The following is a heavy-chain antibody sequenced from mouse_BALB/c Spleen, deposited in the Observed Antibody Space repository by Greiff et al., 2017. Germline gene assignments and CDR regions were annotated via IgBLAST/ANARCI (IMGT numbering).Heavy chain of an antibody. D-gene: IGHD1-1*01. V-gene: IGHV5-12-1*01. Sequence: EVKLMESGGGLVKPGGSLKLSCAASGFAFSSYDMSWVRQTPEKRLEWVAYISSGGGSTYYPDTVKGRFTISRDNAKNTLYLQMSSLKSEDTAMYYCARRSSSAWFAYWGQGTLVTVSA. CDR1: GFAFSSYD. CDR3: ARRSSSAWFAY. J-gene: IGHJ3*01. CDR2: ISSGGGST.